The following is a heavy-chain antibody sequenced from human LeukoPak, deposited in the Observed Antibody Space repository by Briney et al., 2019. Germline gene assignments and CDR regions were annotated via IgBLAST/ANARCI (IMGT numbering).Heavy chain of an antibody. V-gene: IGHV3-30-3*01. CDR1: GFTFSSYA. CDR3: ARFGLVVPAAIPDDYGDYVADY. Sequence: PGRSLRLSCAASGFTFSSYAMHWVRQAPGKGLEWVAVISYDGSNKYYADSVKGRFTISRDNSKNTLCLQMNSLRAEDTAVYYCARFGLVVPAAIPDDYGDYVADYWGQGTLVTVSS. CDR2: ISYDGSNK. J-gene: IGHJ4*02. D-gene: IGHD2-2*02.